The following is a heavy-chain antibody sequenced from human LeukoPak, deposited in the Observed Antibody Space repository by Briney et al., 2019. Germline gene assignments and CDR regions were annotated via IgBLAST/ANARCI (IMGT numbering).Heavy chain of an antibody. V-gene: IGHV3-64*01. CDR3: ARAGVIRYVAWLINYYMDV. CDR2: ISGNGGST. D-gene: IGHD3-9*01. Sequence: QPGGSLRPSCAASGFTFTNHAMQWVRQAPGKGLEYVSAISGNGGSTYYANSVKGRFTISRDNSKNTVYLQMDSLRAEDMAVYYCARAGVIRYVAWLINYYMDVWGKGTTVTVSS. J-gene: IGHJ6*03. CDR1: GFTFTNHA.